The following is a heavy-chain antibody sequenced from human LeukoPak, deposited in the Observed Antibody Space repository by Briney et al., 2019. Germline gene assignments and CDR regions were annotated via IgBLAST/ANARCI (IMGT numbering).Heavy chain of an antibody. CDR1: GFTFSSYA. J-gene: IGHJ4*02. Sequence: GGSLRLSCAASGFTFSSYAMSWVRQAPGKGLEWVSTFSGTSSTSYADAVKGRFTISRDISKSTLYLQMNSLRDEDTAVYYCAKYGSGSYYNGLYWGQGALVTVSS. CDR3: AKYGSGSYYNGLY. D-gene: IGHD3-10*01. CDR2: FSGTSST. V-gene: IGHV3-23*01.